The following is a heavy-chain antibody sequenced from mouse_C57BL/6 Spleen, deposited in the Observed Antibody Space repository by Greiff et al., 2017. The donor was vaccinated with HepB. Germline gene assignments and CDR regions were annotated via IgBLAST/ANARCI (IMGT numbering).Heavy chain of an antibody. CDR1: GFNIKDDY. D-gene: IGHD4-1*01. V-gene: IGHV14-4*01. CDR3: SNWVAWFCY. CDR2: IDPENGDT. Sequence: VQLQQSGAELVRPGASVKLSCTASGFNIKDDYMHWVKQRPEQGLEWIGWIDPENGDTEYASKFQGKATITADASSNTAYLPLSSLTSEDTAVYYCSNWVAWFCYRGNGTMVTASA. J-gene: IGHJ3*01.